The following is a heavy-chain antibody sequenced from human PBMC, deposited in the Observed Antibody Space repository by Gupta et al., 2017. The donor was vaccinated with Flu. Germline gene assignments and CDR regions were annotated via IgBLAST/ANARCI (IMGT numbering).Heavy chain of an antibody. CDR1: GFTFSSYE. V-gene: IGHV3-48*03. D-gene: IGHD6-6*01. CDR2: ISGSGSII. J-gene: IGHJ4*02. Sequence: EVQLVESGGGLIHPGGSLRLSCPASGFTFSSYEMNWVRQAPGKGLEWVSYISGSGSIIYYADSVKGRVTISRDNAKNSLSLQMNSLRAADTAVYYCARSPTIAARVFDYWGQGTLVTVSS. CDR3: ARSPTIAARVFDY.